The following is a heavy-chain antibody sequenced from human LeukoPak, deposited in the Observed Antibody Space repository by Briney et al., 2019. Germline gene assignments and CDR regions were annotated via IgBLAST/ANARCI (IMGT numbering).Heavy chain of an antibody. D-gene: IGHD2-2*01. CDR1: GFTFSSYS. CDR2: ISSSSSYI. CDR3: ARGPGSSTTPARDY. J-gene: IGHJ4*02. V-gene: IGHV3-21*01. Sequence: GGSLRLSCAASGFTFSSYSMNLVRQAPGKGLEWVSSISSSSSYIYYADSVKGRFTISRDNAKNSLYLQMNSLRAEDTAVYYCARGPGSSTTPARDYWGQGTLVTVSS.